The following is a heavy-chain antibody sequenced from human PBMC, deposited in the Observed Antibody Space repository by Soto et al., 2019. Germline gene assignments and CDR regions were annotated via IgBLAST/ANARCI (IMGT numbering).Heavy chain of an antibody. J-gene: IGHJ3*02. Sequence: SVKVSCKASGGTFSSYAISWVRQAPGQGLEWMGGIIHIFGTANYAQKFQGRVTITADESTSTAYMELSSLRSEDTAVYYCARAEVATTPEGAFDIWGQGTMVTVSS. V-gene: IGHV1-69*13. CDR2: IIHIFGTA. CDR1: GGTFSSYA. CDR3: ARAEVATTPEGAFDI. D-gene: IGHD5-12*01.